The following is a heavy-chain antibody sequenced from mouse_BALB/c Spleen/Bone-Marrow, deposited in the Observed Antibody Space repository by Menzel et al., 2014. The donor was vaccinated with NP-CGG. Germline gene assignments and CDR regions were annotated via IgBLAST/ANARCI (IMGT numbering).Heavy chain of an antibody. CDR3: ARVWYFDY. J-gene: IGHJ2*03. CDR1: GFTFSSYG. Sequence: EVQGVESGGGLVQPGGSLKLSCAASGFTFSSYGMSWVRLTPDKRLELVATINSNGGSTYYPDSVKGRFTISRDNAKNTLYLQMSSLKSEDTAMYYCARVWYFDYWGQGTSLTVSS. V-gene: IGHV5-6-3*01. CDR2: INSNGGST.